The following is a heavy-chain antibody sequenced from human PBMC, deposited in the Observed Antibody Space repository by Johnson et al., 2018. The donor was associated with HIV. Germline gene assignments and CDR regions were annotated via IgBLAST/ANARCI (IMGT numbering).Heavy chain of an antibody. CDR3: ARDAVTVVRGVIYGWVVFDI. D-gene: IGHD3-10*01. V-gene: IGHV3-66*01. CDR2: IYSGGST. CDR1: GFTFSSYW. Sequence: VQLVESGGGLVQPGGSLRLSCAASGFTFSSYWMHWVRQVPGKGLVWVSVIYSGGSTYYADSVKGRFTISRDNAKNSLYLQMNSLRAEDTAVYFCARDAVTVVRGVIYGWVVFDIWGQGTMVTVSS. J-gene: IGHJ3*02.